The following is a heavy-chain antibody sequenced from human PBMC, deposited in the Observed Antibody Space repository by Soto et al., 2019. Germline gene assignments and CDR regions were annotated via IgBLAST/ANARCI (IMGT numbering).Heavy chain of an antibody. J-gene: IGHJ4*02. Sequence: SETLSLTCTVSGGSISSGGYYWSWIRQHPGKGLEWIGYIYYSGSTYYNPSLKSRVTISVDTSKNQFSLKLSSVTAADTAVYYCATVTIFGVVTHFDYWGQGTLVTVSS. D-gene: IGHD3-3*01. CDR3: ATVTIFGVVTHFDY. V-gene: IGHV4-31*03. CDR1: GGSISSGGYY. CDR2: IYYSGST.